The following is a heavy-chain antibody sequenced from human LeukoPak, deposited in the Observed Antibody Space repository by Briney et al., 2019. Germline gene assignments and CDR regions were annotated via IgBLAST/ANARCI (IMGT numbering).Heavy chain of an antibody. CDR3: ARDRAWNYFDY. CDR1: GFTFSRHG. D-gene: IGHD3-3*01. Sequence: GGSLRLSCAPSGFTFSRHGMHWVRQAPGKGLEWVAIISNDGSRKYYAHSVEGRFAISRDNSKNTLYLQMDSLRAEDTAVYYCARDRAWNYFDYWGQGTLVTVSS. V-gene: IGHV3-30*03. CDR2: ISNDGSRK. J-gene: IGHJ4*02.